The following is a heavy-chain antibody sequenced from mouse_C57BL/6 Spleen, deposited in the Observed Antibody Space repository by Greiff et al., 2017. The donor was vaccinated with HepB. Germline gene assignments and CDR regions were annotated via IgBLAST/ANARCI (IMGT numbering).Heavy chain of an antibody. CDR2: INPGSGGT. CDR1: GYAFTNYL. Sequence: VQLQQSGAELVRPGTSVKVSCKASGYAFTNYLIEWVKQRPGRGLEWIGVINPGSGGTNYNEKFKGKATLTADKSSSTAYMQLSSLTSEDSAVYFCARSGTVVAPYYAMDYWGQGTSVTVSS. D-gene: IGHD1-1*01. J-gene: IGHJ4*01. CDR3: ARSGTVVAPYYAMDY. V-gene: IGHV1-54*01.